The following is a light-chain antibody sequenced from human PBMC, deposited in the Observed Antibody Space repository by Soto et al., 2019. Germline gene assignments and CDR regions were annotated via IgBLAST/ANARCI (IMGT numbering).Light chain of an antibody. CDR2: EDN. Sequence: NFMLTQPHSVSESPGKTVTISGTRRSGSIASNYVQGYQQRPGSAPTTVIYEDNPRPSGVPDRFSGSIDSSSNSASLTISGLKTEDEADYYCQSYDSSIQFGGGTKLTVL. CDR1: SGSIASNY. V-gene: IGLV6-57*04. J-gene: IGLJ2*01. CDR3: QSYDSSIQ.